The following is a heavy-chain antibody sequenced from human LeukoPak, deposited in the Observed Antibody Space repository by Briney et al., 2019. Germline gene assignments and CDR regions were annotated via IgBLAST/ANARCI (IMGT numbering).Heavy chain of an antibody. Sequence: SETLSLTCTVSGVSISSYYWSWIRQPPGKGLEWIGYIYYSGSTNYNPSLKSRVTISVDTSKNQFSLKLSSVTAADTAVYYCARIVNDYGDGGDDYWGQGTLVTVSS. J-gene: IGHJ4*02. CDR2: IYYSGST. V-gene: IGHV4-59*01. D-gene: IGHD4-17*01. CDR1: GVSISSYY. CDR3: ARIVNDYGDGGDDY.